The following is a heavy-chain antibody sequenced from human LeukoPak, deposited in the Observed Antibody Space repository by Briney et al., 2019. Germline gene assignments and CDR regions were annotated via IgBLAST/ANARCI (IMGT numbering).Heavy chain of an antibody. CDR2: IWYDGSNK. CDR1: GFTFSSYG. D-gene: IGHD3-3*01. V-gene: IGHV3-30*02. J-gene: IGHJ4*02. Sequence: GGSLRLSCAASGFTFSSYGMHWVRQAPGKGLEWVAVIWYDGSNKYYADSVKGRFTISRDNSKNTLYLQMNSLRAEDMALYYCAKDIGPDFWSGYYVFDYWGQGTLVTVSS. CDR3: AKDIGPDFWSGYYVFDY.